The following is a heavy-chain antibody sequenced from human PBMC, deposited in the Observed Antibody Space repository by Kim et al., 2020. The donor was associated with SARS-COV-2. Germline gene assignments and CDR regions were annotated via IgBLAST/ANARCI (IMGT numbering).Heavy chain of an antibody. Sequence: GGSLRLSCAASGFTFSNAWMSWVRQAPGKGLEWVGRIKSKTDGGTTDYAAPVKGRFTISRDDSKNTLYLQMNSLKTEDTAVYYCTTDPDLWFGESDDYFDYWGQGTLVTVSS. V-gene: IGHV3-15*01. J-gene: IGHJ4*02. CDR1: GFTFSNAW. D-gene: IGHD3-10*01. CDR3: TTDPDLWFGESDDYFDY. CDR2: IKSKTDGGTT.